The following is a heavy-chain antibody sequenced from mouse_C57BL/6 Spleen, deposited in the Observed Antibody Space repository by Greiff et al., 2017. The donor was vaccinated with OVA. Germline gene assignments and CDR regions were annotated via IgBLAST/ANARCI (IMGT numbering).Heavy chain of an antibody. J-gene: IGHJ1*03. D-gene: IGHD1-1*01. CDR1: GYTFTSYW. CDR2: INPSNGGT. Sequence: QVQLKQPGTELVKPGASVKLSCKASGYTFTSYWMHWVKQRPGQGLEWIGNINPSNGGTNYNEKFKSKATLTVDKSSSTAYMQLSSLTSEDSAVYYCARGGGTTVVATREFDVWGTGTTVTVSS. CDR3: ARGGGTTVVATREFDV. V-gene: IGHV1-53*01.